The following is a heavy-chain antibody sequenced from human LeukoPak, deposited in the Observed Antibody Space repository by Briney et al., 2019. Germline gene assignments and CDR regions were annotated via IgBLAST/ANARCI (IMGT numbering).Heavy chain of an antibody. V-gene: IGHV3-23*01. CDR1: GFTFSSYA. Sequence: GGSLRLSCAASGFTFSSYAMSWVGQAPGKGLEGVSAISGSGGSTYYADSVKGRFTISRDNSKNTLYLQMNSLRAEDTAVYYCAKDLYYGSGSSEFDYWGQGTLVTVSS. CDR2: ISGSGGST. J-gene: IGHJ4*02. CDR3: AKDLYYGSGSSEFDY. D-gene: IGHD3-10*01.